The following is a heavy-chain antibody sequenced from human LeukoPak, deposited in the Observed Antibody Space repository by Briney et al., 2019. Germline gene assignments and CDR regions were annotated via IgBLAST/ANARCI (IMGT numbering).Heavy chain of an antibody. CDR3: ARDAMVYAKPVPFDY. D-gene: IGHD2-8*01. J-gene: IGHJ4*02. Sequence: GGSLRLSCAASGFTFSSYEMDWVRQAPGKGLEWVSYISGSGSTIYYADSVKGRFTISRDNAKNSLYLQMNSLRAEDTAVYYCARDAMVYAKPVPFDYWGQGTLVTVSS. CDR1: GFTFSSYE. V-gene: IGHV3-48*03. CDR2: ISGSGSTI.